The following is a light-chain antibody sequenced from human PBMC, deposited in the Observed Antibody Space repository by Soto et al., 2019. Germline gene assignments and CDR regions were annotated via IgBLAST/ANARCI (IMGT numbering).Light chain of an antibody. CDR3: MQALQTQGT. CDR2: LGS. V-gene: IGKV2-28*01. J-gene: IGKJ1*01. CDR1: QSLLHSNGYNY. Sequence: DIVMTQSPLSLPVTPGEPASISCRSSQSLLHSNGYNYLDWYLQKPGQSPQLLIYLGSNRASGVPDRFSGSGSGTDFTLKISRVEAEDVGVYYCMQALQTQGTFGQGTKVDIK.